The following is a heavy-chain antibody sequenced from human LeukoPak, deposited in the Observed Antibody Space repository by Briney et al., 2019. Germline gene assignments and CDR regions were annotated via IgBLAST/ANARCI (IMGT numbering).Heavy chain of an antibody. J-gene: IGHJ4*02. CDR2: FDPEDGET. Sequence: ASVKVSCKASGYTLTELSMHWVRQAPGKGLEWMGGFDPEDGETIYAQKFQGRVTMTEDTSTDTAYMELSSLRSEDTAVYYCATEFNWGLYEGQYFDYWGREPWSPSPQ. CDR1: GYTLTELS. V-gene: IGHV1-24*01. D-gene: IGHD7-27*01. CDR3: ATEFNWGLYEGQYFDY.